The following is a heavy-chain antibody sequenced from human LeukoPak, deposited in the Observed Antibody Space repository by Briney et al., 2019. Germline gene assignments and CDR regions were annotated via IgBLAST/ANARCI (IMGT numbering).Heavy chain of an antibody. CDR2: ISYSSTFL. CDR3: ARGGDGHNSYLDF. CDR1: GFTFSTFS. V-gene: IGHV3-21*06. Sequence: PGGSLRLACEGAGFTFSTFSLNWVRQAPGEVLEWVASISYSSTFLDYADSVKGRFTISRDNTQNSVYLEMNSLRDKETAAYFCARGGDGHNSYLDFWGQGTLVTVSS. D-gene: IGHD1-1*01. J-gene: IGHJ4*02.